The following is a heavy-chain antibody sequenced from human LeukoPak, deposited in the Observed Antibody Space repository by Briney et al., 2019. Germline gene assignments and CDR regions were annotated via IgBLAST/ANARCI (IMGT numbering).Heavy chain of an antibody. Sequence: SETLSLTCAVYGGSFSGYYWSWIRQPPGKGLEWIGEINHSGSANYNPSLKSRVTISVDTSKNQFSLKLSSVTAADTAVYYCARGRDSIAVAKYYFDYWGQGTLVTVSS. CDR2: INHSGSA. CDR3: ARGRDSIAVAKYYFDY. D-gene: IGHD6-19*01. CDR1: GGSFSGYY. J-gene: IGHJ4*02. V-gene: IGHV4-34*01.